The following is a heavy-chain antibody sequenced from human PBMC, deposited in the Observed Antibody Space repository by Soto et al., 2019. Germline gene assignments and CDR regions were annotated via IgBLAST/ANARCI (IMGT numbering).Heavy chain of an antibody. D-gene: IGHD6-25*01. CDR1: GGTFSSYA. V-gene: IGHV1-69*01. J-gene: IGHJ6*02. CDR3: ARDLGYHHTFRYGMDV. CDR2: IIPIFGTA. Sequence: QVQLVQSGAEVKKPGSSVKVSCKASGGTFSSYAISWVRQAPGQGIEWMGGIIPIFGTANYEQKFQGRVTITADESTSTAYMELSSLRSEDTAVYYCARDLGYHHTFRYGMDVWGQGTTVTVS.